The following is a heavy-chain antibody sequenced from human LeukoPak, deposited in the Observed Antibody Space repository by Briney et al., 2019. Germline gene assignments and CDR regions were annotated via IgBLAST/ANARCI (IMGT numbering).Heavy chain of an antibody. J-gene: IGHJ4*02. CDR3: ARARGWFSGFDY. CDR2: INPNSGGT. Sequence: ASVTVSCKASGYTFTGYYMHWVRQAPGQGLEWMGWINPNSGGTNYAQKFQGRVTMTRDTSISTAYMELSRLRSDDTAVYYCARARGWFSGFDYWGQGTLVTVSS. V-gene: IGHV1-2*02. CDR1: GYTFTGYY. D-gene: IGHD6-19*01.